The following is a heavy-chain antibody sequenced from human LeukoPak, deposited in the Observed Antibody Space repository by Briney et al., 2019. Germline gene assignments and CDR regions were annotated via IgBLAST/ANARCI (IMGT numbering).Heavy chain of an antibody. CDR3: AKNDYSNWADYYGMDV. Sequence: PGGSLRLSCAASGFTFSSYAMSWVRQAPGKGLEWVSAISGSGGSTYYADSVKGRFTISRDNSKNTLYLQMNSLRAEDTAVYYWAKNDYSNWADYYGMDVWGQGTTVTVSS. V-gene: IGHV3-23*01. CDR2: ISGSGGST. D-gene: IGHD4-11*01. CDR1: GFTFSSYA. J-gene: IGHJ6*02.